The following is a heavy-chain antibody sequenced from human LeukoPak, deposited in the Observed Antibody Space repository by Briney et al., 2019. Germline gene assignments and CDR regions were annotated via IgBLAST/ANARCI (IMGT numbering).Heavy chain of an antibody. CDR2: INQMGYT. J-gene: IGHJ5*02. V-gene: IGHV4-34*01. CDR1: GGSFSGYD. D-gene: IGHD1-14*01. CDR3: AREPDRIRFDP. Sequence: SETLSLTCAVYGGSFSGYDWSWIRPPHGKGLEWIGEINQMGYTNYNPSLKCRVTMSIDTSKNQFSLKLISVTAADTAVYYCAREPDRIRFDPWGQGTLVIVSS.